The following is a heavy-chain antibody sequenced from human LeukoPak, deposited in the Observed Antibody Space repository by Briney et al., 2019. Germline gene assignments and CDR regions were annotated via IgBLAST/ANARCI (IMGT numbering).Heavy chain of an antibody. J-gene: IGHJ4*02. D-gene: IGHD3-3*01. CDR1: GFTVSSNY. V-gene: IGHV3-66*04. Sequence: GESLRLSCAASGFTVSSNYMSWVPQAPGKGLEWVSVIYSGGSTYYADSVKGRFTISRDNAKNSLYLQMNSLRAEDTAVYYCARPGSGYSLDYWGQGSLVTVSS. CDR2: IYSGGST. CDR3: ARPGSGYSLDY.